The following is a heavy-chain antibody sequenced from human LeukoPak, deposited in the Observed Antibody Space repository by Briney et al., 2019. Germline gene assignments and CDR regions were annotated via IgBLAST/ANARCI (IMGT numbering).Heavy chain of an antibody. D-gene: IGHD3-16*01. V-gene: IGHV4-38-2*02. CDR1: GYSISSGYY. Sequence: SETLSLTCTVSGYSISSGYYWGWIRQPPGKGLEWIGSVYHSGSIYYNPSLKSRVTISVDTSKNQFSLKLSSVTAADTSVYYCARHYAQPGAFDVWGQGTMVTVSS. J-gene: IGHJ3*01. CDR2: VYHSGSI. CDR3: ARHYAQPGAFDV.